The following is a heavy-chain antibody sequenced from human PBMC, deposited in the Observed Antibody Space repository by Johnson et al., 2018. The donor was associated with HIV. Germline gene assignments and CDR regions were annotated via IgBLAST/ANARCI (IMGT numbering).Heavy chain of an antibody. CDR1: GFTVSSNY. CDR3: ARANSYGDYRAKAFDI. Sequence: VQLVESGGGLVQPGGSLRLSCAASGFTVSSNYMSWVRQAPGKGLEWVSVIYSGGSTYYADSVKGRFTISRDNSKNTLYLQMNSLRAEDTAVYYCARANSYGDYRAKAFDIWGQGTMVTVSS. CDR2: IYSGGST. D-gene: IGHD4-17*01. J-gene: IGHJ3*02. V-gene: IGHV3-66*01.